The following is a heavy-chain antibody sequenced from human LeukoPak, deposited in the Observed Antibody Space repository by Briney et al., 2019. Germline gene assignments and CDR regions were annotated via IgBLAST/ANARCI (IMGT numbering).Heavy chain of an antibody. CDR1: GGSISSYY. D-gene: IGHD3-22*01. CDR2: IYTSGST. Sequence: SETLSLTCTVSGGSISSYYWSWIRQPAGKGLEWIGRIYTSGSTNYNPSLKSRVTMSVDTSKNQFSLKLSSVTAADTAVYYCARVKRATMIVDAFDIWGRGTMVTVSS. J-gene: IGHJ3*02. V-gene: IGHV4-4*07. CDR3: ARVKRATMIVDAFDI.